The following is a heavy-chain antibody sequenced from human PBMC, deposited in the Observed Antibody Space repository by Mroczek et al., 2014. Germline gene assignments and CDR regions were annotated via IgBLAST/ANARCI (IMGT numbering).Heavy chain of an antibody. CDR2: IYYSGST. Sequence: QVQLQQSGPGLVKPSETLSLTCTVSGGSISSSSYYWGWIRQPPGKGLEWIGSIYYSGSTYYNPSLKSRVTISVDTSKNQFSLRLSSVTAADTAVYYCAGPGYSSSWYDSYWGQGTLVTVSS. CDR1: GGSISSSSYY. CDR3: AGPGYSSSWYDSY. J-gene: IGHJ4*02. V-gene: IGHV4-39*01. D-gene: IGHD6-13*01.